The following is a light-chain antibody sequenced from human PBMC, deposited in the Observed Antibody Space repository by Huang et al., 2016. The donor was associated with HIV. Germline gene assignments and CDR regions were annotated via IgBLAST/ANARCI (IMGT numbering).Light chain of an antibody. J-gene: IGKJ3*01. Sequence: EIVLTQSPATLSLSPGERATLSCKASQSVRSSFACYQQKPGQSPSLLLYDTSNRATGIPARLCGSESGRNCTRTISSLEPADFAVYYCQQRSYWPLFTFGPGTKVDIK. V-gene: IGKV3-11*02. CDR1: QSVRSS. CDR3: QQRSYWPLFT. CDR2: DTS.